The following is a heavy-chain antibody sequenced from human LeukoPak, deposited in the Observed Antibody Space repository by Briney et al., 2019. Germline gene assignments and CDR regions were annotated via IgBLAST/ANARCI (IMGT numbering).Heavy chain of an antibody. D-gene: IGHD3-9*01. J-gene: IGHJ4*02. CDR1: GGSIGSSSYC. V-gene: IGHV4-61*05. CDR3: ARGYFDWLLWDY. CDR2: IYYSGST. Sequence: SETLSLTCSVSGGSIGSSSYCWGWIRQPPGKGLEWIGYIYYSGSTNYNPSLKSRVTISVDTSKNQFSLKLSSVTAADTAVYYCARGYFDWLLWDYWGQGTLVTVSS.